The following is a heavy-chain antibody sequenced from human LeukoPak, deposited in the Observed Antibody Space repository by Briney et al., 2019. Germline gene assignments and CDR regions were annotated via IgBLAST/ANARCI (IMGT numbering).Heavy chain of an antibody. CDR3: ARDRAVLRYFDWSSGLDAFDI. CDR2: ISSSSSYI. CDR1: GFTFSSYS. D-gene: IGHD3-9*01. J-gene: IGHJ3*02. Sequence: GGSLRLSCAASGFTFSSYSMNWVRQAPGKGLEWVSSISSSSSYIYYADSVKGRFTISRDNAKNSLYLQMNSLRAEDTAVYYCARDRAVLRYFDWSSGLDAFDIWGQGTMVTVSS. V-gene: IGHV3-21*01.